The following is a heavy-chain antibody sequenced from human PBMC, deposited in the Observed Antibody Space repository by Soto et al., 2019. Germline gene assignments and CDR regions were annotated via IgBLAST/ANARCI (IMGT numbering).Heavy chain of an antibody. D-gene: IGHD6-19*01. Sequence: GASLKISCKGSGYSFTNYWIGWVRQMPGKGLEWMGIIYPGDSDTRYSPSFQGQVTISADKSISTAYLQWSSLKASDTAMYYCARQSTVDNSGWYPDPWGQGTLVTVSS. CDR1: GYSFTNYW. V-gene: IGHV5-51*01. J-gene: IGHJ5*02. CDR3: ARQSTVDNSGWYPDP. CDR2: IYPGDSDT.